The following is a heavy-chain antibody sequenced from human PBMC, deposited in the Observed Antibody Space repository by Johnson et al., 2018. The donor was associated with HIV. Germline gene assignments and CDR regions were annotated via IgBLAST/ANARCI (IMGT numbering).Heavy chain of an antibody. J-gene: IGHJ3*02. CDR2: IGTAGDT. CDR1: GFTFSSYD. Sequence: VQLVESGGGVVQPGRSLRLSCAASGFTFSSYDMHWVRQATGKGLEWVSTIGTAGDTYYPGSVKGRFTISRDNAKNSLYLQMNSLRAEDTALYYCARRAFEWELPGGAFDIWGQGTMVTVSS. CDR3: ARRAFEWELPGGAFDI. V-gene: IGHV3-13*01. D-gene: IGHD1-26*01.